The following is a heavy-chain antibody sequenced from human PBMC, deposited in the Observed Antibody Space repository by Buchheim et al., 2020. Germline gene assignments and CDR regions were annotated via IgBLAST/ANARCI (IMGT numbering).Heavy chain of an antibody. D-gene: IGHD3-22*01. CDR3: ARHYSSGYYLAYFDY. CDR1: GGSISSSSYS. J-gene: IGHJ4*02. Sequence: QLQLQESGPGLVKPSETLSLTCTVSGGSISSSSYSWGWIRQPPGKGLEWIGSIYYSGSTYYNPSLKSRVTISVDTSTNQFSLKLSSVTAADTAVYYCARHYSSGYYLAYFDYWGQGTL. CDR2: IYYSGST. V-gene: IGHV4-39*01.